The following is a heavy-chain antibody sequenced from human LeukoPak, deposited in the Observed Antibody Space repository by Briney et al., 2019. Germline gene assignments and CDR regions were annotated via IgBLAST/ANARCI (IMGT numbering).Heavy chain of an antibody. CDR2: IYTSGST. CDR3: ARDCSGGSCYYSDY. D-gene: IGHD2-15*01. Sequence: PSETLSLTCTVSGGSISSYYWSWIRQPAGKGLEWIGRIYTSGSTNYNPSLKSRVTMSVDTSKNQFSLKLSSVTAADTAVYYCARDCSGGSCYYSDYRGQGTLVTVSS. V-gene: IGHV4-4*07. J-gene: IGHJ4*02. CDR1: GGSISSYY.